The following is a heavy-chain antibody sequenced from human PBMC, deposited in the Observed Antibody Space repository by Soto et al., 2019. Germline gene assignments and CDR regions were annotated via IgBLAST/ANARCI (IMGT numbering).Heavy chain of an antibody. V-gene: IGHV1-18*01. CDR2: ISAYNGHT. D-gene: IGHD1-1*01. CDR1: VYTFTNYG. J-gene: IGHJ4*02. CDR3: AREGAGTSQLGY. Sequence: QVQLVQSGPEVKKPGASVKVSCKASVYTFTNYGFNWVRQAPGQGLEWMGWISAYNGHTKYSQIFQARVIMTTDTATRTAYMAVRSLTYDDTAVYYCAREGAGTSQLGYGGQGTLAPVSS.